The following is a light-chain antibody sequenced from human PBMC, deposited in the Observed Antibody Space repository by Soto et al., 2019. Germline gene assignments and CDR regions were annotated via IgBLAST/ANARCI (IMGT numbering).Light chain of an antibody. CDR1: QSVSSSY. CDR3: HQYGGSPRT. V-gene: IGKV3-20*01. Sequence: EIVLTQSPGTLSLSPGERATLSCRASQSVSSSYLAWYQQKPGQAPRLLIYGASSRATGIPDRFSGSGSGIDFTLTISRLEPEDFAVYYCHQYGGSPRTLGQGTKVEIK. J-gene: IGKJ1*01. CDR2: GAS.